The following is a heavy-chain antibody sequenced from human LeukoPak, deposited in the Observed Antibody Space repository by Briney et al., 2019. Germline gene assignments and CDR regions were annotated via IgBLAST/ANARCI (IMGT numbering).Heavy chain of an antibody. V-gene: IGHV3-15*01. CDR3: TFSGKTLFY. CDR2: IKSKTDGGTT. D-gene: IGHD2-15*01. Sequence: GGSLRLFCAASGFTFRNAWLRWVRQAPGKGLAWVGRIKSKTDGGTTDYAAPVKGRFTISRDDSKNLLYLQMNSLKTEDTSVYYCTFSGKTLFYWGQGTLVTVSS. J-gene: IGHJ4*02. CDR1: GFTFRNAW.